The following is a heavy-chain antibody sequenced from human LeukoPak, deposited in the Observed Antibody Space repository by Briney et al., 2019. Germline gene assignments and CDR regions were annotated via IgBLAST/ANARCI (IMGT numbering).Heavy chain of an antibody. D-gene: IGHD7-27*01. CDR1: GFTFSSRDW. V-gene: IGHV3-7*01. CDR2: IKQGGSEK. J-gene: IGHJ4*02. CDR3: ARGHWGLDY. Sequence: QSGGSLRPSCVASGFTFSSRDWMTWVRQAPGKGLEWVANIKQGGSEKNYVDSVKGRLTISRDNAESSLYLQMNSLRAEDTAVYYCARGHWGLDYWGRGTLVTVSS.